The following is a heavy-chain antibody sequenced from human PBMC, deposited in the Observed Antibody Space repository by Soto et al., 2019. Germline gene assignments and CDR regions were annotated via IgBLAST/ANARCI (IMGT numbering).Heavy chain of an antibody. Sequence: QVLLVESGGGVVQPGRSLRLSCAVSGFTFSSFGMHWVRQAPGKGLEWVAVISDDGSSKHYADSLKGRFTISRDNSNNTLYLQMASLGPEDTAVYYWAKDRWGDFGDLNLPGYWGQGTLVTVSS. CDR2: ISDDGSSK. V-gene: IGHV3-30*18. CDR1: GFTFSSFG. D-gene: IGHD4-17*01. J-gene: IGHJ4*02. CDR3: AKDRWGDFGDLNLPGY.